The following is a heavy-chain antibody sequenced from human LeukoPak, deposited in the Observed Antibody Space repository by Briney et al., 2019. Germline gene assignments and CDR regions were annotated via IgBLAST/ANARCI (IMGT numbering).Heavy chain of an antibody. D-gene: IGHD3-3*01. CDR1: GYTFTSYV. CDR3: ARANYDFWSGYADFDY. Sequence: GASVKVSCKASGYTFTSYVITWVRQAPGQGLEWMGWISAYNGNTNYAQKLQGRVTMTTDTSTSTAYMELRSLRSDDTAVYYCARANYDFWSGYADFDYWGQGTLVTVSS. V-gene: IGHV1-18*01. CDR2: ISAYNGNT. J-gene: IGHJ4*02.